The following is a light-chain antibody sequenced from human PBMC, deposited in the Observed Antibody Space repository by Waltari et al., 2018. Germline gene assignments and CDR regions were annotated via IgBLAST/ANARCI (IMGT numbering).Light chain of an antibody. Sequence: EIVLTQSPATLSLSPGERATLSGRASQSVSSYLAWYQQKPGQAPRLLIYDASNRATGIPARFRGSGSGTDFTLTISSLEPEDFAVYYCQQRSNWLTFGGGTKVEIK. CDR3: QQRSNWLT. CDR2: DAS. CDR1: QSVSSY. V-gene: IGKV3-11*01. J-gene: IGKJ4*01.